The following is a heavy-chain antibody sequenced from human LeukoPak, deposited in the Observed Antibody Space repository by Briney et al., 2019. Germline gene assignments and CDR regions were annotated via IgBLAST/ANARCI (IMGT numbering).Heavy chain of an antibody. J-gene: IGHJ3*02. Sequence: GESLKISCKGSGYSFTSYWIGWVRQVPGKGLEWMGIIYPGDSDTRYSPSFQGQVTISADKSISTAYLQWSSLKASDTAMYYCARQTITMVRGVKDAFDIWGQGTMVTVSS. D-gene: IGHD3-10*01. V-gene: IGHV5-51*01. CDR3: ARQTITMVRGVKDAFDI. CDR2: IYPGDSDT. CDR1: GYSFTSYW.